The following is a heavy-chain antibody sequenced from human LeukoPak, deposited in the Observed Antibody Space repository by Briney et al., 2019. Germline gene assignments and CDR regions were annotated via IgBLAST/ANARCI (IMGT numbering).Heavy chain of an antibody. CDR1: GGPFSGYY. V-gene: IGHV4-34*01. D-gene: IGHD3-3*01. CDR3: ARGYDFWSGYYPLSYMDV. J-gene: IGHJ6*03. Sequence: SETLSLTCAVYGGPFSGYYWSWIRQPPGKGLEWIGEINHSGSTNYNPSLKSRVTISVDTSKNRFSLKLSSVTAADTAVYYCARGYDFWSGYYPLSYMDVWGKGTTVTVSS. CDR2: INHSGST.